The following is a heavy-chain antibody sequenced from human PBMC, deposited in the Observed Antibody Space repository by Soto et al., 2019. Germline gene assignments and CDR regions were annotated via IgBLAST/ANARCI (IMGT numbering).Heavy chain of an antibody. CDR3: ATFVGATTVTRGSPRDY. J-gene: IGHJ4*02. D-gene: IGHD4-4*01. CDR1: GGSFSGYH. Sequence: VQLQQWGAGLLKPLETLSLTCAVYGGSFSGYHWSWFRQPPGKGLEWIGEINPSGSINYNPSLKSRVTISVDTSKNQFSLNLSSVTAADTAVNYCATFVGATTVTRGSPRDYWGQGTLVTVSS. V-gene: IGHV4-34*01. CDR2: INPSGSI.